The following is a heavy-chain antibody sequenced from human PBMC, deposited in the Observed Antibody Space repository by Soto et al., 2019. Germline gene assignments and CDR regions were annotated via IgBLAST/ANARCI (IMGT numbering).Heavy chain of an antibody. Sequence: GGSLRLSCAASGFTFSSYSMNWVRQAPGKGLEWVSSISSSSSYIYYADSVKGRFTISRDNAKNSLYLQMNSLRAEDTAVYYCARDVGNGVWRGLYWFDPWGQGTLVTVSS. CDR1: GFTFSSYS. J-gene: IGHJ5*02. D-gene: IGHD2-8*01. CDR2: ISSSSSYI. V-gene: IGHV3-21*01. CDR3: ARDVGNGVWRGLYWFDP.